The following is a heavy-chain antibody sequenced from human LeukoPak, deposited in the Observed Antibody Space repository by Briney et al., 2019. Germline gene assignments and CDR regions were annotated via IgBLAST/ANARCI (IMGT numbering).Heavy chain of an antibody. CDR1: GFTFSSYE. Sequence: PGGSLRLSCAASGFTFSSYEMNWVRQAPGKGLEWVSYISSSGSTIYYADSVKGRFTISRDNAKNSLYLQMNSLRAEDTAVYYCARQPLRNLLRYFDWLSPHYYDYMDVWGKGTTVTVSS. CDR2: ISSSGSTI. D-gene: IGHD3-9*01. CDR3: ARQPLRNLLRYFDWLSPHYYDYMDV. J-gene: IGHJ6*03. V-gene: IGHV3-48*03.